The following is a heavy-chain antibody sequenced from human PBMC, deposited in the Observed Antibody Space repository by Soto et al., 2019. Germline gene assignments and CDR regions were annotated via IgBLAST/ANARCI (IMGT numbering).Heavy chain of an antibody. Sequence: QVQLVESGGGVVQPGRSLRLSCAASGFTFSSYGMHWVRQAPGKGLEWVAVISYDGSNKYYADSVKGRFTISRDNSKNTLYLQMNSLRAEDTAVYYCAREKRSGWAAAGTTGNYYYGMDVWGQGTTVTVSS. J-gene: IGHJ6*02. CDR1: GFTFSSYG. D-gene: IGHD6-13*01. CDR2: ISYDGSNK. CDR3: AREKRSGWAAAGTTGNYYYGMDV. V-gene: IGHV3-30*03.